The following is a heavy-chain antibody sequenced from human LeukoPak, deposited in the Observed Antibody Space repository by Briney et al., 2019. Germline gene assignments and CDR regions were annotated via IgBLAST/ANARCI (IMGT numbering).Heavy chain of an antibody. Sequence: ASVKVSCKASGYTFTGYYIHWVRQAPGQGLEWMGWINPNSGGTNYAQKFQGRVTMTRDTSISTAYMDLSRLRSDDMAVYFCARDHTSSCDYWGQGTLVTVSS. CDR2: INPNSGGT. CDR1: GYTFTGYY. V-gene: IGHV1-2*02. CDR3: ARDHTSSCDY. D-gene: IGHD6-13*01. J-gene: IGHJ4*02.